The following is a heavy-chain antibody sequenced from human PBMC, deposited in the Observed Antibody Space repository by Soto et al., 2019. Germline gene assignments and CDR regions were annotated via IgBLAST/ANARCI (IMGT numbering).Heavy chain of an antibody. Sequence: SETLSLTCAVYGGSFSGYYWSWIRQPPGKGLEWIGEINHSGSTNYNPSLKSRVTISVDTSKNQFSLKLSSVTAADTAVYYCARGFNYDFWSGRAEYFDYWGQGTLVTVSS. CDR1: GGSFSGYY. D-gene: IGHD3-3*01. J-gene: IGHJ4*02. V-gene: IGHV4-34*01. CDR3: ARGFNYDFWSGRAEYFDY. CDR2: INHSGST.